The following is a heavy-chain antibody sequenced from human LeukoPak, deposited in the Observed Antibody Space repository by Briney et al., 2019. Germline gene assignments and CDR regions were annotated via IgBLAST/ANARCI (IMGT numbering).Heavy chain of an antibody. CDR1: GFTFTNAW. CDR2: IKSKTDGGTT. D-gene: IGHD2-15*01. J-gene: IGHJ5*02. Sequence: GGSLRLSCVASGFTFTNAWMSWVRQAPGKGLEWVGHIKSKTDGGTTDYAAPVKGRFIISRDDSKHTLYLQMNSLKTDDTAVYYCTRDRGTYNWFDPWGQGTLVTVSS. V-gene: IGHV3-15*01. CDR3: TRDRGTYNWFDP.